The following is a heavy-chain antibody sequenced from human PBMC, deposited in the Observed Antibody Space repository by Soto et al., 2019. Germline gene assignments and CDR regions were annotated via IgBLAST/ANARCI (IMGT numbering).Heavy chain of an antibody. CDR2: IYYSGST. V-gene: IGHV4-39*01. Sequence: QLQLQESGPGLVKPSETLSLTCSVSGDSISSRGYYWAWIRQPPGKGLEWIGRIYYSGSTFYSPSLKNRVTIAVDTSKNQFSLKLTSVTAADTAVYYCARPAAPGYLRYAFDIWGQGTVVTVSS. CDR1: GDSISSRGYY. CDR3: ARPAAPGYLRYAFDI. D-gene: IGHD4-17*01. J-gene: IGHJ3*02.